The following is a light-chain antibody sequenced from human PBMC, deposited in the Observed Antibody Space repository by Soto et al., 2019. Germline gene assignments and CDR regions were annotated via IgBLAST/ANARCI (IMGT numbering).Light chain of an antibody. CDR3: SSYTSTYIWV. V-gene: IGLV2-14*01. CDR1: SSDIGSHNF. J-gene: IGLJ3*02. CDR2: GVS. Sequence: QSALTQPASVSGSPGQSITISCTGTSSDIGSHNFVSCHQQHPGKAPKFIIYGVSNRPSGVSNRFSGSKSGNTASLTISGLQADDEADYYCSSYTSTYIWVFGGGTKVTVL.